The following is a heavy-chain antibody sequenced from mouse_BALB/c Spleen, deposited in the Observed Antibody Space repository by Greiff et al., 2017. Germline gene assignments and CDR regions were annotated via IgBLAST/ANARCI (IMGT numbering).Heavy chain of an antibody. Sequence: EVQLVESGGGLVKPGGSLKLSCAASGFTFSSYAMSWVRQTPEKRLEWVASISSGGSTYYPDSVKGRFTISRDNARNILYLQMSSLRSEDTAMYYCARGRYRYAFDYWGQGTTLTVSS. CDR2: ISSGGST. CDR1: GFTFSSYA. J-gene: IGHJ2*01. CDR3: ARGRYRYAFDY. V-gene: IGHV5-6-5*01. D-gene: IGHD2-14*01.